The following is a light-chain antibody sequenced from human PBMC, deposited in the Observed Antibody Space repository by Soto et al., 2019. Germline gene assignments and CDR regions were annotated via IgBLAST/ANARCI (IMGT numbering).Light chain of an antibody. CDR2: AAS. CDR1: RDISNY. J-gene: IGKJ1*01. Sequence: DIQMTQSPSSLSASVRDRVTITCRASRDISNYVAWFQQKPGKAPKPLIYAASILQSGVPSKFSGSGSGTDFTLTINSLQPEDFATYYCQQYNSYPWTYGQGTKVEIK. V-gene: IGKV1-16*02. CDR3: QQYNSYPWT.